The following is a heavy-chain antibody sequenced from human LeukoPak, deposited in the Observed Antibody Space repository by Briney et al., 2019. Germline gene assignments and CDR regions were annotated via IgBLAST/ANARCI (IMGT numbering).Heavy chain of an antibody. V-gene: IGHV4-39*07. CDR1: GGSISSSSYY. CDR3: ARGNSTYYYYYMDV. J-gene: IGHJ6*03. D-gene: IGHD2/OR15-2a*01. CDR2: IYYSGST. Sequence: SETLSLTCTVSGGSISSSSYYWGWIRQPPGKGLEWIGSIYYSGSTYYNPSLKSRVTISVGTSKNQFSLKLSSVTAADTAVYYCARGNSTYYYYYMDVWGKGTTVTVSS.